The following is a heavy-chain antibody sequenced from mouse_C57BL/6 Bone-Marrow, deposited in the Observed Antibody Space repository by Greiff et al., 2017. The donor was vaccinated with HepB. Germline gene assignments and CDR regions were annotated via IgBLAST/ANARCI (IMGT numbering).Heavy chain of an antibody. CDR1: GFTFSDYG. CDR3: ARHYYGSRGAMDY. CDR2: ISNLAYSI. Sequence: EVNVVESGGGLVQPGGSLKLSCAASGFTFSDYGMAWVRQAPRKGPEWVAFISNLAYSIYYADTVTGRFTISRENAKNTLYLEMSSLRSEDTAMYYCARHYYGSRGAMDYWGQGTSVTVSS. J-gene: IGHJ4*01. D-gene: IGHD1-1*01. V-gene: IGHV5-15*01.